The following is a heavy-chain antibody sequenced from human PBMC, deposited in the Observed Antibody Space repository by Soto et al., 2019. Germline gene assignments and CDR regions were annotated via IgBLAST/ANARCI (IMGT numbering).Heavy chain of an antibody. CDR2: IYYSGST. D-gene: IGHD3-3*01. CDR3: ARGYRGYDFWSGYKYYYYYYMDV. J-gene: IGHJ6*03. CDR1: GGSTSSYY. Sequence: PSETLSLTCTVSGGSTSSYYWSWIRQPPGKGLEWIGYIYYSGSTNYNPSLKSRVTISVDTSKNQFSLKLSSVTAADTAVYYCARGYRGYDFWSGYKYYYYYYMDVWGKGTTVTVSS. V-gene: IGHV4-59*01.